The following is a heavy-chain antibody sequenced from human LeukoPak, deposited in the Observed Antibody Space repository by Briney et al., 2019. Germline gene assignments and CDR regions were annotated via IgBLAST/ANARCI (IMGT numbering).Heavy chain of an antibody. CDR3: ARELNCGGDCYDFDY. CDR1: GFTFSSYA. V-gene: IGHV3-23*01. Sequence: AGSLRLSCAASGFTFSSYAMSWVRQAPGKGLEWVSAISGSGGSTYYADSVKGRFTISRDNSKNTLYLQMNSLRAEDTAVYYCARELNCGGDCYDFDYWGEGTLVTVSS. D-gene: IGHD2-21*02. CDR2: ISGSGGST. J-gene: IGHJ4*02.